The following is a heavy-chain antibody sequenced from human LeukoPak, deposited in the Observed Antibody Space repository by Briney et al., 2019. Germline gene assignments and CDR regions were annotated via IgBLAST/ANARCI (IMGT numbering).Heavy chain of an antibody. CDR1: GYTFTNYG. D-gene: IGHD3-10*01. V-gene: IGHV1-8*03. J-gene: IGHJ5*02. Sequence: ASVKVSCKASGYTFTNYGISWVRQATGQGLEWMGWMNPNSGNTGYAQKFQGRVTITRNTSISTVYMELSSLRSEDTAVYYCARRNYDWFDPWGQGTLVTVSS. CDR3: ARRNYDWFDP. CDR2: MNPNSGNT.